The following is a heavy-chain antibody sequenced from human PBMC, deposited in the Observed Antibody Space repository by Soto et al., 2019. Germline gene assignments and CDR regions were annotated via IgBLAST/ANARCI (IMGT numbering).Heavy chain of an antibody. D-gene: IGHD3-22*01. Sequence: QVQLVESGGGVVQPGRSLRLSCAASGFTFSSYGMHWVRQAPGKGLEWVAVVLYDGRNKYYTDSVKGRFTISRDKSKNPVYLQMNSLRAEDTAVYYCAKAGYYDSSGYYELDYWGQGTLVTVSS. CDR3: AKAGYYDSSGYYELDY. CDR2: VLYDGRNK. J-gene: IGHJ4*02. CDR1: GFTFSSYG. V-gene: IGHV3-30*18.